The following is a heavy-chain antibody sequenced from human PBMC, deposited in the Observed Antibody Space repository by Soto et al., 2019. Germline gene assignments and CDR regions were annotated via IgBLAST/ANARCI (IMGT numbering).Heavy chain of an antibody. D-gene: IGHD2-2*01. V-gene: IGHV4-31*03. Sequence: SETLSLTCTVSGGSISSGGYYWSWIRQHPGKGLEWIGYIYYSGSTYYNPSLKSRVTISVDTSKNQFSLKLSSVTAADTAVYYCARDLALLMDSTTYYYGMDVWGQGTTVTVSS. CDR2: IYYSGST. CDR3: ARDLALLMDSTTYYYGMDV. J-gene: IGHJ6*02. CDR1: GGSISSGGYY.